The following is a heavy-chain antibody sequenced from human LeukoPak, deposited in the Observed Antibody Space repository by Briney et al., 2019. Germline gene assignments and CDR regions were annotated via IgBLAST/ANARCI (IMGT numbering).Heavy chain of an antibody. CDR1: GGSISSSSYY. Sequence: SETLSLTCTVSGGSISSSSYYWGWIRQPQGKGLEWIGSIYYSGSTYYNPSLKSRVTISVDTSKNQFSLKLSSVTAADTAVYYCASVDSTVVTHMSTSNWFDPWGQGTLVTVSS. J-gene: IGHJ5*02. D-gene: IGHD4-23*01. CDR3: ASVDSTVVTHMSTSNWFDP. V-gene: IGHV4-39*01. CDR2: IYYSGST.